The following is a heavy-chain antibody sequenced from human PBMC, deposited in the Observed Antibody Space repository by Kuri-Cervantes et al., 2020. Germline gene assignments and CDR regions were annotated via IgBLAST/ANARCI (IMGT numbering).Heavy chain of an antibody. V-gene: IGHV1-2*02. J-gene: IGHJ2*01. CDR1: GYTFTGYY. CDR2: INPNSGGT. Sequence: ASVKVSCKASGYTFTGYYMHWVRQAPGQGLEWMGWINPNSGGTNYAQKFQGRVTMTRDTSISTAYMELSRLRSDDTAVYYCARAHYDSSGSYSWFFDLWGRGTLVTVSS. CDR3: ARAHYDSSGSYSWFFDL. D-gene: IGHD3-22*01.